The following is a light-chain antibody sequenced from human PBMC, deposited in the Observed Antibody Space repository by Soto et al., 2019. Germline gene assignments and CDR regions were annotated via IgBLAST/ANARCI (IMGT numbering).Light chain of an antibody. CDR3: QQRHSYPIT. J-gene: IGKJ5*01. CDR2: TAS. V-gene: IGKV1-9*01. CDR1: QGISNY. Sequence: DIQLTQSPSFLSASVGDRVTITCRASQGISNYLAWYQQKPGKAPNLLIHTASSLKTGVPSRFSGSGSGKEFPLTIRSMQPEDFANYYCQQRHSYPITFGQGTRLEIK.